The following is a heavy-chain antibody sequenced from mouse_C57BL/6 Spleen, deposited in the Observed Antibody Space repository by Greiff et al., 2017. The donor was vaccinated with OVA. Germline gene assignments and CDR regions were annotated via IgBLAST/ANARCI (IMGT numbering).Heavy chain of an antibody. D-gene: IGHD1-1*01. CDR2: IYPGDGDT. CDR1: GYAFSSYW. J-gene: IGHJ3*01. Sequence: VKVVESGAELVKPGASVKISCKASGYAFSSYWMNWVKQRPGKGLEWIGQIYPGDGDTNYNGKFKGKATLTADKSSSTAYMQLSSLTSEDSAVYFCARDYGSSPRFASWGQGTLVTVSA. V-gene: IGHV1-80*01. CDR3: ARDYGSSPRFAS.